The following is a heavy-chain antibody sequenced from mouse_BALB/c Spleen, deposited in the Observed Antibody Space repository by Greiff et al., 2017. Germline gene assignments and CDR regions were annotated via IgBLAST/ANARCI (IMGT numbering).Heavy chain of an antibody. CDR2: IYPGNGDT. Sequence: QVQLQQPGAELVKPGASVKMSCKASGYTFTSYNMHWVKQTPGQGLEWIGAIYPGNGDTSYNQKFKGKATLTADKSSSTAYMQLSSLTSEDSAVYYCARSGRYDEGAMDYWGQGTSVTVSS. CDR1: GYTFTSYN. V-gene: IGHV1-12*01. CDR3: ARSGRYDEGAMDY. J-gene: IGHJ4*01. D-gene: IGHD2-14*01.